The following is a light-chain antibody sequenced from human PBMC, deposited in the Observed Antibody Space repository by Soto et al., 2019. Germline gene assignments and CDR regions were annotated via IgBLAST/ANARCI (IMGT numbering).Light chain of an antibody. CDR3: HPYYSYPPLT. J-gene: IGKJ4*01. Sequence: AIRMTQSPSSFSASTGDRVTITCRASQGISSYLAWYQQKPGKAPKLLIYAASTLQSGVPSRFXGSGSGTDFTLTISCLQSEDFATYYCHPYYSYPPLTFGGGTKVEIK. CDR2: AAS. V-gene: IGKV1-8*01. CDR1: QGISSY.